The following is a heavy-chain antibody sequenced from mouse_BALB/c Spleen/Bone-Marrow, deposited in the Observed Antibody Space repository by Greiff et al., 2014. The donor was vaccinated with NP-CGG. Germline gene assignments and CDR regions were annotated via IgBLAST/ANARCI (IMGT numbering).Heavy chain of an antibody. CDR3: ARHGGSRGYYFDY. CDR1: GFTFSSYP. D-gene: IGHD1-1*01. CDR2: ISNGGGST. V-gene: IGHV5-12-2*01. Sequence: DVHLVESGGGLVQPGGSLKLSCAASGFTFSSYPMSWVRQTPEKRLEWVAYISNGGGSTYYPDTVKGRFTISGDNAKNTLYLQMSSLKSEDTAMYYCARHGGSRGYYFDYWGQGTTLTVSS. J-gene: IGHJ2*01.